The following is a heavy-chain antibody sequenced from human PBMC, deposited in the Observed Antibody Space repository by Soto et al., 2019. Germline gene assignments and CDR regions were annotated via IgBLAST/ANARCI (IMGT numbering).Heavy chain of an antibody. CDR3: ARDHHRYSGYDYVDY. D-gene: IGHD5-12*01. V-gene: IGHV3-11*05. CDR1: GFTFSYYY. J-gene: IGHJ4*02. Sequence: QVQLVESGGGLVKPGGSLRLSCVASGFTFSYYYMSWIRQAPGEGLEWVSYISSSSSYTNYADSVKGRFTISRDNAKNSLYLQMNSLRAEDTAVYYCARDHHRYSGYDYVDYWGQGTLVTVSS. CDR2: ISSSSSYT.